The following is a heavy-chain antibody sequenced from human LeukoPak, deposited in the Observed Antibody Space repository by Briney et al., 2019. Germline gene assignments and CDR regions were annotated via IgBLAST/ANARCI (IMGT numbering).Heavy chain of an antibody. D-gene: IGHD3-16*01. J-gene: IGHJ5*02. CDR1: GFTFSDYY. V-gene: IGHV3-11*04. Sequence: GGSLRLSCAASGFTFSDYYMSWIRQAPGKGLEWVSYISSSSSSTIYYADSVKGRFTISRDNAKNSLYLQMNSLRAEDTAVYYCARVTYDYVWGSWGQGTLVTVSS. CDR3: ARVTYDYVWGS. CDR2: ISSSSSSTI.